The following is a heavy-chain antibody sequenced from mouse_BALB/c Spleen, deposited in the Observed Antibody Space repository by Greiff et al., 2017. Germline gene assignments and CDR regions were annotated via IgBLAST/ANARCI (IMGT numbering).Heavy chain of an antibody. CDR2: IWRGGST. Sequence: QVQLKESGPSLVQPSQSLSITCTVSGFSLTSYGVHWVRQSPGKGLEWLGVIWRGGSTDYNAAFMSRLSITKDNSKSQVFFKMNSLQADDTAIYYCATYYYGSSYVKDYWGQGTSVTVSS. D-gene: IGHD1-1*01. J-gene: IGHJ4*01. V-gene: IGHV2-5-1*01. CDR3: ATYYYGSSYVKDY. CDR1: GFSLTSYG.